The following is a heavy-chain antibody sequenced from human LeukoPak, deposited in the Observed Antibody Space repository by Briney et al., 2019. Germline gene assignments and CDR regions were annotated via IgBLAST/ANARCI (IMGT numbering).Heavy chain of an antibody. CDR3: ARESTVTTSFDY. J-gene: IGHJ4*02. D-gene: IGHD4-17*01. CDR2: ISSSSSYI. Sequence: GGSLRLSCAASGFTFSSYSMHWVRQAPGKGLEWVSSISSSSSYIYYADSVKGRFTISRDNAKNSLYLQMNSLRAEDTAVYYCARESTVTTSFDYWGQGTLVTVSS. CDR1: GFTFSSYS. V-gene: IGHV3-21*01.